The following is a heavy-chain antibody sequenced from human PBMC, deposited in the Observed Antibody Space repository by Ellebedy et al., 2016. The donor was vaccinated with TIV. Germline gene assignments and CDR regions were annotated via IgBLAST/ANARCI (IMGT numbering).Heavy chain of an antibody. CDR3: AREGLGENDALDV. CDR2: IHHTGST. V-gene: IGHV4-4*02. CDR1: GVSISTNNW. Sequence: SETLSLTXAVSGVSISTNNWRSWVRQSPGKGLEWIGEIHHTGSTNYNPSLKSRVIISVDKSKNQLSLQLNSVTAADTAVYYCAREGLGENDALDVWGQGTMITVS. D-gene: IGHD3-10*01. J-gene: IGHJ3*01.